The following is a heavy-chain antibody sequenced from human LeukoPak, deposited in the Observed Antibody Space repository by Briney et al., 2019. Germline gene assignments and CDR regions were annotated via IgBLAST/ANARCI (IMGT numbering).Heavy chain of an antibody. D-gene: IGHD3-10*01. V-gene: IGHV3-7*03. CDR2: IKQDGSEK. Sequence: GGSLRLSCAASGFTFSSYWMSWVRQAPGKGLEWVANIKQDGSEKYYVDSVKGRFTISRDNAKNSLYLQMNSLRAEDTAVYCCARDPGHRYYGSGSWWEDYFDYWGQGTLVTVSS. CDR3: ARDPGHRYYGSGSWWEDYFDY. J-gene: IGHJ4*02. CDR1: GFTFSSYW.